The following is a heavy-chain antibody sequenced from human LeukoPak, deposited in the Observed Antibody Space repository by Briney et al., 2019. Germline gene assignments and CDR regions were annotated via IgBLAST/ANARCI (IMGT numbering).Heavy chain of an antibody. J-gene: IGHJ3*02. D-gene: IGHD2-15*01. CDR2: ISVNSGGT. CDR3: ARGPPVEGYCSGGSCKDAFDI. V-gene: IGHV1-2*02. Sequence: ASVKVSCKASGYSFINYGISWVRQAPGQGLEWMGWISVNSGGTNYAQKFQGRVTMTRDTSISTAYMELSRLRSDDTAVYYCARGPPVEGYCSGGSCKDAFDIWGQGTMVTVSS. CDR1: GYSFINYG.